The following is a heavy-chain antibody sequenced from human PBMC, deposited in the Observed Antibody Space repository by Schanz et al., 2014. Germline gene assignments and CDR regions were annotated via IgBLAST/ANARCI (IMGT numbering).Heavy chain of an antibody. J-gene: IGHJ4*02. CDR2: ISGSGGST. Sequence: ELQLLESGGGLVQPGGSLRLSCAASGFTFSAYAMTWVRRAPGKGLEWVAGISGSGGSTYDADSVKGRFTISRDNSKNTLYLQMNSLRAEDTAVYYCAKHVRSLTGNDYWGQGTLVTVSS. D-gene: IGHD3-9*01. CDR3: AKHVRSLTGNDY. CDR1: GFTFSAYA. V-gene: IGHV3-23*01.